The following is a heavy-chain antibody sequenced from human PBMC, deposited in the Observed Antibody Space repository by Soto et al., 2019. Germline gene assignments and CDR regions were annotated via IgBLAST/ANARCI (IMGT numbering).Heavy chain of an antibody. CDR2: IDHSGTT. Sequence: SVTMCLTCAVEGGSFGGYYWSWISKNPRKGLEWIGEIDHSGTTNYNPSLKSRVTISVDTSKNQFSLKLSSVTAADTAVYYCARAAYCSGGSCYQADIWGQGTMVTVSS. CDR3: ARAAYCSGGSCYQADI. D-gene: IGHD2-15*01. J-gene: IGHJ3*02. CDR1: GGSFGGYY. V-gene: IGHV4-34*01.